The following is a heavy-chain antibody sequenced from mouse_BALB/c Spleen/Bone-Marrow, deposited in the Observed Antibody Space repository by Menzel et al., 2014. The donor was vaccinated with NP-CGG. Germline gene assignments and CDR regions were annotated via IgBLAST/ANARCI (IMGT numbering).Heavy chain of an antibody. J-gene: IGHJ1*01. D-gene: IGHD2-3*01. CDR1: GVTFTDYY. V-gene: IGHV7-3*02. Sequence: DVMLVESGGGLVQPGGSLRLSCATSGVTFTDYYMSWVRQPPGKALGWLGFIRNKANGHTTEYSASVKGRFTISRDNSQSILYLQMNTLRAEDSATYYCARDINDGYYWYFDVWGAGTTVTVSS. CDR3: ARDINDGYYWYFDV. CDR2: IRNKANGHTT.